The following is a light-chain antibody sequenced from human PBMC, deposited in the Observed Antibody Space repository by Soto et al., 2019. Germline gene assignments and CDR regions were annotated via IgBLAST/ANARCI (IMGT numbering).Light chain of an antibody. CDR2: AAS. V-gene: IGKV1-39*01. Sequence: DIQMTQSPSSLSASVEDRVIITCRASQSISNHLNWYQQKPGKAPKLLIFAASSLDSGVPSRFSGHGSGTDFTLTINSLQPDDFATYYCQQSYSTFVSFGGGTKVDIK. CDR1: QSISNH. CDR3: QQSYSTFVS. J-gene: IGKJ4*01.